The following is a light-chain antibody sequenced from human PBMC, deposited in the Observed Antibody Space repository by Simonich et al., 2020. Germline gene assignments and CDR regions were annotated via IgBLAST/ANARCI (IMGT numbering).Light chain of an antibody. Sequence: QSALTQPASVSVSPGQSITISCTGTSSDVGGYNYVSWYQQPPGKAPKLMIYDYSKRPSGVSKRFSGSKSGNTASLTISGLQAEDEADYYCSSYTSSSTLVFGGGTKLTVL. V-gene: IGLV2-14*01. CDR1: SSDVGGYNY. CDR2: DYS. J-gene: IGLJ3*02. CDR3: SSYTSSSTLV.